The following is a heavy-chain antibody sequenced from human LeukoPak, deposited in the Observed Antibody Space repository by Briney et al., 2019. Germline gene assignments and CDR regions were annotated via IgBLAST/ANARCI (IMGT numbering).Heavy chain of an antibody. CDR2: INHSGST. V-gene: IGHV4-34*01. Sequence: PGGSLRLSCAASGFTFSSYWMSWVRQPPGKGLEWIGEINHSGSTNYNPSLKSRVTISVDTSKNQFSLKLSSVTAADTAVYYCARGPDSAYYGSGSYYNVLYYYYYGMDVWGQGTTVTVSS. J-gene: IGHJ6*02. CDR1: GFTFSSYW. D-gene: IGHD3-10*01. CDR3: ARGPDSAYYGSGSYYNVLYYYYYGMDV.